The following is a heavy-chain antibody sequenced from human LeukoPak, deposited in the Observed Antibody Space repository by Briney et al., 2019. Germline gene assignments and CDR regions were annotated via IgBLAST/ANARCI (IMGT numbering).Heavy chain of an antibody. D-gene: IGHD5-24*01. CDR2: ISTTGST. CDR1: SGSTTSHF. Sequence: SETLSLTCSVSSGSTTSHFWSWIRQPAGKGLEWIGRISTTGSTNYNPSLKSRVTMSVDTSTNQLSLKLSSVTAADTAVYYCAREVEMARQFDYWGQGTLVTVSS. J-gene: IGHJ4*02. CDR3: AREVEMARQFDY. V-gene: IGHV4-4*07.